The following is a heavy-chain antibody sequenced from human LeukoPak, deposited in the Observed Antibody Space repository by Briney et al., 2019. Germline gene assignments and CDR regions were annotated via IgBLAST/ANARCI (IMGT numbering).Heavy chain of an antibody. Sequence: SETLSLTCTVSGGSISSSSYYWGWIRQPPGKGLEWIGSIYYSGSTYYNPSLKSRVTISVDTSKNQFSLKLSSVTAADTAVYYCASREWEQGDYWGQGTLVTVSS. J-gene: IGHJ4*02. D-gene: IGHD1-26*01. V-gene: IGHV4-39*01. CDR3: ASREWEQGDY. CDR1: GGSISSSSYY. CDR2: IYYSGST.